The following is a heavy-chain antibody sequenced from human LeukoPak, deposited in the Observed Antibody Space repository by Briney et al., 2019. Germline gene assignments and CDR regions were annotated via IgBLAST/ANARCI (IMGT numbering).Heavy chain of an antibody. V-gene: IGHV3-30-3*01. Sequence: GGSLRLSCAASGFTFSSYAMHWVRQAPGKGLEWVAVISYDGSNKYYADSVKGRFTISRDNSKNTLYLQMNSLRAEDTAVYYCAKDPGDYGYFDLWGRGTLVTVSS. CDR1: GFTFSSYA. J-gene: IGHJ2*01. CDR2: ISYDGSNK. CDR3: AKDPGDYGYFDL. D-gene: IGHD4-17*01.